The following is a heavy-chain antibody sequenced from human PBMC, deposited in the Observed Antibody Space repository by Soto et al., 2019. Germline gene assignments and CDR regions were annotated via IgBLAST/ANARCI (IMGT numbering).Heavy chain of an antibody. CDR3: AKAYFVWSSEQPYYFDY. CDR1: GFTFSNYA. V-gene: IGHV3-23*01. CDR2: ISGSGGRS. D-gene: IGHD3-16*01. J-gene: IGHJ4*02. Sequence: EVQLLDSGGGLVQPGGSLRLSCAASGFTFSNYAMTWVRQGPGKGLEWVSGISGSGGRSYYADSVKGRFTISRDNSKSTLYLQMTSLRAEDTAVYYCAKAYFVWSSEQPYYFDYWGQGTRVTVSS.